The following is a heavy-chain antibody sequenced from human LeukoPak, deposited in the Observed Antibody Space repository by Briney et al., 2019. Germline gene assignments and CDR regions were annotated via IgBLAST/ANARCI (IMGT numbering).Heavy chain of an antibody. CDR1: GASISSTSYY. CDR3: ARVPWNLPPDWFDP. J-gene: IGHJ5*02. D-gene: IGHD1-7*01. Sequence: SETLSLTCTVSGASISSTSYYWGWIRQPPGKGLEWIGIIYYSGSTYYNPSLKSRVTISVDTSKNQFSLKLSSVTAADTAVYYCARVPWNLPPDWFDPWGQGTLVTVSS. CDR2: IYYSGST. V-gene: IGHV4-39*07.